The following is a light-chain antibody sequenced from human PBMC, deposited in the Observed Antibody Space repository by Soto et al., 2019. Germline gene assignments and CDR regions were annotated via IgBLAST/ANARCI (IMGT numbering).Light chain of an antibody. CDR2: RAS. CDR3: QHYNSYSEA. J-gene: IGKJ1*01. CDR1: QSISTW. Sequence: DIQMTQSPSTLSASVGDSVTITCRASQSISTWLAWYQQKPGLAPKLLIYRASTLKSGVPSRFSGSGSGTEFTLTISSLQPDDFATYYCQHYNSYSEAFGQGTKVDI. V-gene: IGKV1-5*03.